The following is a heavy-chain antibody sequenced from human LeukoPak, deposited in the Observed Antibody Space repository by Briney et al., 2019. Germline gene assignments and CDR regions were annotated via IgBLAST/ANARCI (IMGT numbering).Heavy chain of an antibody. J-gene: IGHJ6*03. V-gene: IGHV1-18*01. CDR1: GYTFTSYG. Sequence: ASVKVSCKASGYTFTSYGISWVRQAPGQGLEWMGWISAYNHNTNYAQKLQGRVTMTTDTSTSTVYMELSSLRSEDTAVYYCARAFLDYGSRRHFNYYYMDVWGKGTTVTISS. CDR2: ISAYNHNT. CDR3: ARAFLDYGSRRHFNYYYMDV. D-gene: IGHD3-10*01.